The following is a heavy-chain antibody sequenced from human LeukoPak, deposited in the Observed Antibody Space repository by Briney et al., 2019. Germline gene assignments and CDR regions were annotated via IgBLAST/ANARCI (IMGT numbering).Heavy chain of an antibody. CDR1: GFTFSSYA. D-gene: IGHD3-22*01. CDR3: AKTEGDFYDSSGRDAFDI. CDR2: ISGSGGST. Sequence: PGGSLRLSCAASGFTFSSYAMSWVRQAPGKGLEWVSAISGSGGSTYYADSVKGRFTISRDNSKNTLYLQMNSLRAEDTAVYYCAKTEGDFYDSSGRDAFDIWGQGTMVTVSS. J-gene: IGHJ3*02. V-gene: IGHV3-23*01.